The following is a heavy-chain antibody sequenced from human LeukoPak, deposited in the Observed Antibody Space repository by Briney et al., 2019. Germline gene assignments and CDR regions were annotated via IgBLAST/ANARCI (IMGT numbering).Heavy chain of an antibody. D-gene: IGHD3-22*01. CDR3: ARSYYDSSGFSP. J-gene: IGHJ5*02. V-gene: IGHV1-69*05. Sequence: AAVKVSCKASGGTFGSYAISWVRQAPGQGLEWMGGIIPIFGTANYAQKFQGRVTITTDESTSTAYMELSSLRSEDTAVYYCARSYYDSSGFSPWGQGTLVTVSS. CDR1: GGTFGSYA. CDR2: IIPIFGTA.